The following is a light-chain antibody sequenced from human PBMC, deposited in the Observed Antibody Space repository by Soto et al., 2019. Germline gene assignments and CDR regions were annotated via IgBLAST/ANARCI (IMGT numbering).Light chain of an antibody. Sequence: DIQMTQSPSSLSASVGDRVTITCRASQSISSYLNWYQQKPGKAPKLLIYAASSLQSGVPSRFSGSGSGTDFTLTISSLQPEDVATYYCQQSYSTPRLTFG. J-gene: IGKJ4*01. CDR2: AAS. CDR1: QSISSY. V-gene: IGKV1-39*01. CDR3: QQSYSTPRLT.